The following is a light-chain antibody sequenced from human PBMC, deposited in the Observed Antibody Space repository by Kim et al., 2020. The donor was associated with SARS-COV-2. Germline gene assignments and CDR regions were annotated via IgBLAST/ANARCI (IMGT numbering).Light chain of an antibody. V-gene: IGKV3-20*01. J-gene: IGKJ2*01. CDR2: DAS. CDR3: QHYGSSLYT. Sequence: EIVLTQSPGTLSLSPGERATLSCRASQSVSSSYLAWYQQKPGQAPRLLIHDASSRATGIPDRFSGSGSGTDFSLTISRLEPGDFAVYYCQHYGSSLYTFGQGNKLEF. CDR1: QSVSSSY.